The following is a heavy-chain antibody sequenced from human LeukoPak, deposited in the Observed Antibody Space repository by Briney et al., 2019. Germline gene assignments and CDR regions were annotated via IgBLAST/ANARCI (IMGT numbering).Heavy chain of an antibody. J-gene: IGHJ4*02. CDR3: ARELDYDILTGYSSPLGV. Sequence: GGSLRLSCAASGFTFSSYWMHWVRQAPGKGLVWVSRINSDGSSTSYADSVKGRFTISRDNAKNTLYLQMNSLRAEDTAVYYCARELDYDILTGYSSPLGVWGQGTLVTVSS. D-gene: IGHD3-9*01. V-gene: IGHV3-74*01. CDR2: INSDGSST. CDR1: GFTFSSYW.